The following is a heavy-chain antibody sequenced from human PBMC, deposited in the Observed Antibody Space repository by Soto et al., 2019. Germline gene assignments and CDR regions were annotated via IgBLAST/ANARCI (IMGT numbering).Heavy chain of an antibody. J-gene: IGHJ4*02. CDR2: ISSSSSYI. V-gene: IGHV3-21*01. Sequence: SGGSLRLSCAASGFTFSSYSMNWVRQAPGKGLEWVSSISSSSSYIYYADSVKGRFTISRDNAKNSLYLQMNSLRAEDTAVYYCARGILLGGYYFDYWGQGTLVTVSS. CDR3: ARGILLGGYYFDY. CDR1: GFTFSSYS. D-gene: IGHD2-21*01.